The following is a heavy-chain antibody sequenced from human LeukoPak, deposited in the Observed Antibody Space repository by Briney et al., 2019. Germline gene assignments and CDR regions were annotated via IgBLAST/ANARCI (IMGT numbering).Heavy chain of an antibody. CDR3: AREYDILTGYTGGFDY. V-gene: IGHV4-61*01. D-gene: IGHD3-9*01. Sequence: PSETLSLTCTVSGGSVSSGSYYWSWIRQPPGKGLEWIGYIYYSGSTNYNPSLKSRVTISVDTSKNQFSLKLSSVTAADTAVYYCAREYDILTGYTGGFDYWGQGTLVTVSS. CDR2: IYYSGST. J-gene: IGHJ4*02. CDR1: GGSVSSGSYY.